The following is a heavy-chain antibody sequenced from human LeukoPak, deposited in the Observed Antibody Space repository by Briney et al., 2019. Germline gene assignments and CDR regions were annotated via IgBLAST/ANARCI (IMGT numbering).Heavy chain of an antibody. CDR3: AKDLYYYDSSLFDY. V-gene: IGHV3-9*03. D-gene: IGHD3-22*01. Sequence: AGRSLRLSCAASGFTFDDYAMHWVRQAPGKGLEGVSGISWNSGSIGYADSVKGRFTISRDNAKNSLYLQMNSLRAEDMALYYCAKDLYYYDSSLFDYWGQGTLVTVSS. CDR1: GFTFDDYA. J-gene: IGHJ4*02. CDR2: ISWNSGSI.